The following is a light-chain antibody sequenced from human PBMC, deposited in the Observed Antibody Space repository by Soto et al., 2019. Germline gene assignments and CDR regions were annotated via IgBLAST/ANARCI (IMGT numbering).Light chain of an antibody. Sequence: QAVVTQPPSVSAAPGQKVTISCSGSNSNIGNNIVSWYQQLPGTAPKLLIYGNDRRPSGIPDRFSGSKSGTSATLGITGLQTGDEAEYYCATWDTSLSAVVFGGGTKLTVL. V-gene: IGLV1-51*01. CDR1: NSNIGNNI. CDR2: GND. J-gene: IGLJ3*02. CDR3: ATWDTSLSAVV.